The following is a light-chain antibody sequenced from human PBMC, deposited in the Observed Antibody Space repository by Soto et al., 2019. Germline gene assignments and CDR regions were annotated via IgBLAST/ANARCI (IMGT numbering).Light chain of an antibody. CDR1: QSVSSSY. CDR2: GPS. J-gene: IGKJ5*01. V-gene: IGKV3-20*01. CDR3: QQFGSSPPRIT. Sequence: EVMLKQSLCTLSLSPGERATLSCRASQSVSSSYIAWYQQKPGQAPRLLTYGPSSRATGIPDRFSGSGSGTDFTLTISRLEPEDFAVYYCQQFGSSPPRITFGQGTRLAIK.